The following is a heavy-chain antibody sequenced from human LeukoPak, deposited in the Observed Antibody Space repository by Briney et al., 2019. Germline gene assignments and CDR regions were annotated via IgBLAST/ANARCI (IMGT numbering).Heavy chain of an antibody. D-gene: IGHD5-18*01. CDR2: IFSGGST. Sequence: GGSLRLSCAASGFTVSSDYMSWVRQAPGKGLEWASAIFSGGSTYYADSVKGRFTISRDNSKNTLNLHMNSLRAEDTAIYYCARDRSTYGYLGFHFDYWGHGTLVTVSS. J-gene: IGHJ4*01. CDR3: ARDRSTYGYLGFHFDY. CDR1: GFTVSSDY. V-gene: IGHV3-53*01.